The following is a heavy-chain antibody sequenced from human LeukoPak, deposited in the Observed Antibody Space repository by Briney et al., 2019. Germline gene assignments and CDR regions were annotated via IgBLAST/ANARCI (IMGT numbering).Heavy chain of an antibody. J-gene: IGHJ6*02. D-gene: IGHD3-16*01. CDR1: GGSISSYY. CDR3: ARHVPYYDSDFSAWGMDV. Sequence: SETLSLTCTVSGGSISSYYWSWIRQPPGKGLEWIGYIYDSVFTKYNPSLKSRVTISVDTSKSQFSLRLSSVTAADMAVYYCARHVPYYDSDFSAWGMDVWGQGTTVTVSS. V-gene: IGHV4-59*08. CDR2: IYDSVFT.